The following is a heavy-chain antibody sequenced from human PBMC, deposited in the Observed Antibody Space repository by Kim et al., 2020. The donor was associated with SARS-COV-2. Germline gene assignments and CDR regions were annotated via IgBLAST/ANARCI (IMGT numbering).Heavy chain of an antibody. Sequence: SETLSLTCTVSGHPITSGYFWGWIRQSPGKGLEWLGSIYQSGTTYYNPSLKSRVTISIDTSKSQFSLRLNSVTAADTAVYYCTSKYYYDSSGYYYADWWGQGNLVTVSS. V-gene: IGHV4-38-2*02. J-gene: IGHJ4*02. CDR1: GHPITSGYF. CDR2: IYQSGTT. D-gene: IGHD3-22*01. CDR3: TSKYYYDSSGYYYADW.